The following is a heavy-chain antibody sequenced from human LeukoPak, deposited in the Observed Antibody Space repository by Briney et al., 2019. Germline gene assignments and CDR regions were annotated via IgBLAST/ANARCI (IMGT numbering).Heavy chain of an antibody. CDR2: IYWDDDK. V-gene: IGHV2-5*02. D-gene: IGHD3-3*01. Sequence: SGPTLVNPTQTLTLTCTFSGFSLSASAMGVGWIRQPPGKALEWLALIYWDDDKRYSPSLKSRLTITKDTSKNQVVLTMTNMAPVDTATYFCARRRPFWSSYSKNSDAFDVWGQGTMVTVSS. CDR3: ARRRPFWSSYSKNSDAFDV. CDR1: GFSLSASAMG. J-gene: IGHJ3*01.